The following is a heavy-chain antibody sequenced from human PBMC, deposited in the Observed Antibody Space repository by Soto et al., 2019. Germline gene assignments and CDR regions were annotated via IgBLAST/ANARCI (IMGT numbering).Heavy chain of an antibody. D-gene: IGHD3-9*01. CDR2: MSYDGSQK. CDR1: GFSFGNYA. Sequence: QVQLVESGGGVVQPGRSLRLSCATSGFSFGNYAMHWVRQAPGKGLEWVAVMSYDGSQKDYADSVRGRFTISRDNSNNSLYLGMNSLRVEDTAVYFCASGTYYDILTVNSVVENPFDFWGQGTMVTVSS. J-gene: IGHJ3*01. CDR3: ASGTYYDILTVNSVVENPFDF. V-gene: IGHV3-33*05.